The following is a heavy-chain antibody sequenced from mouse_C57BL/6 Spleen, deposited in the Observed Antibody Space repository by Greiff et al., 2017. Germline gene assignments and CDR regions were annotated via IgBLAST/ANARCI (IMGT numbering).Heavy chain of an antibody. CDR1: GYTFTSYG. Sequence: QVQLKESGAELARPGASVKLSCKASGYTFTSYGISWVKQRTGQGLEWIGEIYPRSGNTYYNEKFKGKATLTADKSSSTAYMELRSLTSEDSAVYFCARPWAYAMDYWGQGTSVTVSS. V-gene: IGHV1-81*01. D-gene: IGHD4-1*01. J-gene: IGHJ4*01. CDR2: IYPRSGNT. CDR3: ARPWAYAMDY.